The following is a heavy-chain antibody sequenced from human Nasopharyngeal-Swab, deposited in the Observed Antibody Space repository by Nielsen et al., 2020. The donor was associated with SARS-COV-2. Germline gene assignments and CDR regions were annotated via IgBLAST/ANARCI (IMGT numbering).Heavy chain of an antibody. Sequence: GESLKISCAASGFTFSKFWMYWVRQAPGKGLEWVANIKEDGSEAHYVGSVRGRFTISRDNAENSLYLQMNSLRAEDTAVYYCAKDIRGYYDFSPWGLGTLVTVAS. D-gene: IGHD3-3*01. V-gene: IGHV3-7*03. CDR3: AKDIRGYYDFSP. CDR1: GFTFSKFW. J-gene: IGHJ5*02. CDR2: IKEDGSEA.